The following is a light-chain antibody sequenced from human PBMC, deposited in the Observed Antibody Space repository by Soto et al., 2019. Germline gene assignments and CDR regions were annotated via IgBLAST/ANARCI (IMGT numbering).Light chain of an antibody. CDR1: QTISSW. V-gene: IGKV1-5*03. Sequence: DIQMTQSPSTLSGSVGDRVTITCRASQTISSWLAWYQQKPGKAPKLLIYKASTLQTGVPSRFSGGGSGTDFTLTISSLQPEDVATYYCQKYNSAPWTFGQGTKVDIK. J-gene: IGKJ1*01. CDR3: QKYNSAPWT. CDR2: KAS.